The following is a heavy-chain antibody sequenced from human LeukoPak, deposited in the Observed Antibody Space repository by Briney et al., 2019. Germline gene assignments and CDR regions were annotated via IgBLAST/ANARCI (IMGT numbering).Heavy chain of an antibody. CDR1: GFTFSSYS. CDR3: ARIAAAIMDAFDI. V-gene: IGHV3-21*01. J-gene: IGHJ3*02. D-gene: IGHD6-13*01. CDR2: ISSSSSYI. Sequence: GGSLRLSCAASGFTFSSYSMNWVRQAPGKGLEWVSSISSSSSYIYYADSVKGRFTISRDNAKNSLYLQMNSLRAEDTAVYYCARIAAAIMDAFDIWGQGTMVTVSS.